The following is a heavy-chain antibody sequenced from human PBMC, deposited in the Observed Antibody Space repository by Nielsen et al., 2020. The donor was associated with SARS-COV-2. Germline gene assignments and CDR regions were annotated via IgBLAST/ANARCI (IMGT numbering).Heavy chain of an antibody. V-gene: IGHV5-10-1*01. CDR1: GYSFTSYW. CDR2: IDPSDSYT. D-gene: IGHD3-10*01. Sequence: GESLKISCKGSGYSFTSYWISWVRQMPGKGLEWMGRIDPSDSYTNYSPSFQGHVTISADKSISTAYLQWSSLKASDTAMYYCATPQYYYGSGRAFDIWGQGTMVTVSS. J-gene: IGHJ3*02. CDR3: ATPQYYYGSGRAFDI.